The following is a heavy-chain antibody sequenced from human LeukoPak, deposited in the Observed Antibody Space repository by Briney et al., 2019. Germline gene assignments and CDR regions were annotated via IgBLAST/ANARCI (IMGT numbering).Heavy chain of an antibody. D-gene: IGHD6-6*01. J-gene: IGHJ4*02. CDR3: ARDVRRYFDY. CDR1: GFTFSSYS. CDR2: ISSSSSYI. V-gene: IGHV3-21*01. Sequence: GGSLRLSCAASGFTFSSYSMNWVRQAPGKGLEWVSSISSSSSYICYADSVKGRFTISRDNAKNSLYLQMNSLRAEDTAVYYCARDVRRYFDYWGQGTLVTVSS.